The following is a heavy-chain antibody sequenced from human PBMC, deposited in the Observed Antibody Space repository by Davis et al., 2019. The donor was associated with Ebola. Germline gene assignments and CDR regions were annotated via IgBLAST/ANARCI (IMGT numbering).Heavy chain of an antibody. D-gene: IGHD2-8*02. CDR3: AKSFLITGSHMSEFRGVDY. CDR1: EFTFSSYG. V-gene: IGHV3-23*01. J-gene: IGHJ4*02. Sequence: PGGSLRLSCAASEFTFSSYGMTWVRQAPGKGLEWVSSISAGGTVPYYPDSVKGRFTISRDNSKNRLSLQMDSLRADDTAVYYCAKSFLITGSHMSEFRGVDYWGQGTVVTVSS. CDR2: ISAGGTVP.